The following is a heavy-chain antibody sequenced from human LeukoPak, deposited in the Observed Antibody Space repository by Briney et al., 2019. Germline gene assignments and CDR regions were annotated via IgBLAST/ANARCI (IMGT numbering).Heavy chain of an antibody. CDR2: MNPNSGYT. Sequence: APVKVSCKASGYTFSSFDINWVRQATGQGLEWMGWMNPNSGYTDYAQRFQGRVTMTRDTSINTAYMELSSLTSEDTAVYYCARGITAGYDYWGQGSLVTVSS. V-gene: IGHV1-8*01. D-gene: IGHD6-13*01. CDR1: GYTFSSFD. J-gene: IGHJ4*02. CDR3: ARGITAGYDY.